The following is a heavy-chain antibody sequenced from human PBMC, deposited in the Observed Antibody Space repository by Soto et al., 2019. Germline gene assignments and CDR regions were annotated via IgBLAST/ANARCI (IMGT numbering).Heavy chain of an antibody. D-gene: IGHD2-21*02. J-gene: IGHJ6*02. CDR1: GFNVSSNY. V-gene: IGHV3-66*01. CDR2: IYSGGST. CDR3: AKDWAYCGGDCYPYGMDV. Sequence: PGGSLRLSCAASGFNVSSNYMSWVRQAPGKGLEWVSVIYSGGSTYYADSVKGRFTISRDNSKNTLYLQMNSLRAEDTAVYYCAKDWAYCGGDCYPYGMDVWGQGTTVTVSS.